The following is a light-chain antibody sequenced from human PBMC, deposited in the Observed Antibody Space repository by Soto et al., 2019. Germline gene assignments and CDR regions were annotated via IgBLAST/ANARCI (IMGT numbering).Light chain of an antibody. J-gene: IGKJ4*01. CDR1: ESVGHY. V-gene: IGKV3-20*01. CDR2: DTS. CDR3: HQYGISP. Sequence: VAQSPTTLFLPAGERATLSCRASESVGHYIAWYQHKPGQGPRLLIYDTSDRATGIPDRFSGSGSGTDFTLTISRLGPEDFAVYYCHQYGISPFGGGTKVDIK.